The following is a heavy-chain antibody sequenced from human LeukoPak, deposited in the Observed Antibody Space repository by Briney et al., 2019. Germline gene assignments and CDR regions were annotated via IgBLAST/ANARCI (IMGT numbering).Heavy chain of an antibody. Sequence: SETLSLTCTVSGGSISSGDYYWSWIRQPPGKGLEWIGYIYYSGSIYYNPSLKSRVTISVDTSKNQFSLKLSSVTAVDTAVYYCARAPGGAAAGLDYWGQGTPVTVSS. J-gene: IGHJ4*02. D-gene: IGHD6-13*01. CDR3: ARAPGGAAAGLDY. V-gene: IGHV4-30-4*01. CDR2: IYYSGSI. CDR1: GGSISSGDYY.